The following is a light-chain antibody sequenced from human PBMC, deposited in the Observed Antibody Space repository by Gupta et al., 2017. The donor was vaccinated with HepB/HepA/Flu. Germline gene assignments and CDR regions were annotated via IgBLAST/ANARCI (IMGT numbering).Light chain of an antibody. J-gene: IGLJ2*01. CDR1: SSDVGGYKY. Sequence: QSALTQPRSVSGSPGQSVTISCTGTSSDVGGYKYVSWYQQHPDKAPKLMVYDVTKRPSGVPDRFSGSKSGNTASLTISGLQADDEADYYCCSYAGSYTFVFGGGTNLTVL. CDR2: DVT. V-gene: IGLV2-11*01. CDR3: CSYAGSYTFV.